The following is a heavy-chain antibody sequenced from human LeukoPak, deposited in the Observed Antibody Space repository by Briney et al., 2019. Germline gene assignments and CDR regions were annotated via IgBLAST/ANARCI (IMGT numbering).Heavy chain of an antibody. J-gene: IGHJ4*02. D-gene: IGHD6-19*01. Sequence: SETLSLTCTVSGGSIGSNYWTWIRQPPGKGLEYIGYIYYTGGTNYNPSLKSRVTISVDTSKNQFSLKLTSVTAADTAVYFCAKYGNSGWVIDNWGQGTLVTVPS. CDR1: GGSIGSNY. V-gene: IGHV4-59*08. CDR2: IYYTGGT. CDR3: AKYGNSGWVIDN.